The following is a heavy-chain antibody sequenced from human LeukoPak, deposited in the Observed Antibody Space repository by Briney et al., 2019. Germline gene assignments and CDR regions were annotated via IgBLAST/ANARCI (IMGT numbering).Heavy chain of an antibody. V-gene: IGHV5-51*01. CDR2: MYPGDSDR. Sequence: GESLKISCKGSGYSFINYWIAWVRQMPGKGLEWMGIMYPGDSDRRYSPSFQGQVTISVDKSISTAYLQWSSLKASDTAVYYCARGSERSTMITPAKDFDYWGQGTLVTVSS. D-gene: IGHD3-22*01. J-gene: IGHJ4*02. CDR3: ARGSERSTMITPAKDFDY. CDR1: GYSFINYW.